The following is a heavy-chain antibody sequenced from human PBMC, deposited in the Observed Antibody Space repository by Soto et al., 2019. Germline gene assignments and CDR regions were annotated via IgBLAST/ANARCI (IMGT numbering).Heavy chain of an antibody. Sequence: QVQLVQSGAEVKKPGSSVKVSCKASGGTFSSYAITWVRQAPGQGLEWMGGTIPLFGTPNYAQKFQGRVTITADKSTNTVYMELSSLRSEDTAVYYCAKTRRGGNSCFDYWGQGTLVTVSS. J-gene: IGHJ4*02. D-gene: IGHD2-21*02. V-gene: IGHV1-69*06. CDR2: TIPLFGTP. CDR1: GGTFSSYA. CDR3: AKTRRGGNSCFDY.